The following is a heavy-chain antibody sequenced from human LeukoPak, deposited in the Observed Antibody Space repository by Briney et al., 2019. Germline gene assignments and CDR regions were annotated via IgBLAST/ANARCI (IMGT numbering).Heavy chain of an antibody. V-gene: IGHV1-2*02. CDR2: INPNSGGT. Sequence: GASVKVSCKASGYTFTGYYMHWVRQAPGQGLEWMGWINPNSGGTNYAQKFQGRVTMTRDTSISTAYMELSRPRSDDTAVCYCARESSSGWYWYYWGQGTLVTVSS. D-gene: IGHD6-19*01. CDR1: GYTFTGYY. J-gene: IGHJ4*02. CDR3: ARESSSGWYWYY.